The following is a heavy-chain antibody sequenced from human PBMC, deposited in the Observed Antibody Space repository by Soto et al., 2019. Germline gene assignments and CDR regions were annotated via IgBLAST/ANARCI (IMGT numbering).Heavy chain of an antibody. CDR3: ARENYYGSGSSYYYYYGVHV. J-gene: IGHJ6*02. Sequence: SETLSLTCTVSGGSISSGDYYWSWFRQPPGKGLEWIGYIYNSGSTKYSPSLKSRVTISVDTSKNQFSLKLSSVTAADTAVYYCARENYYGSGSSYYYYYGVHVWGQGTSVTVSS. V-gene: IGHV4-61*08. CDR2: IYNSGST. D-gene: IGHD3-10*01. CDR1: GGSISSGDYY.